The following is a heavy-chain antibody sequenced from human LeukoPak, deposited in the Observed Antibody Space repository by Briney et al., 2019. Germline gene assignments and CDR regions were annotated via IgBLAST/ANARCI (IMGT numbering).Heavy chain of an antibody. J-gene: IGHJ5*02. Sequence: GASVKVSCKASGYTFTSYGISWVRQAPGQGLEWMGWISAYNGNTNYAQKLQGRVTLTRDMSTSTDYLELSSLRSEDTAVYYCARDNSVRDEAWWLNPWGQGTLVTVSS. V-gene: IGHV1-18*01. CDR3: ARDNSVRDEAWWLNP. CDR2: ISAYNGNT. D-gene: IGHD5-24*01. CDR1: GYTFTSYG.